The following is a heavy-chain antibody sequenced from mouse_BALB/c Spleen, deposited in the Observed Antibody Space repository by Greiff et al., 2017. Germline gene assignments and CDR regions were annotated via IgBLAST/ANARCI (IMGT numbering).Heavy chain of an antibody. CDR3: ARIYYGSSYPSYYFDY. D-gene: IGHD1-1*01. Sequence: QVQLQQSGPELVKPGASVRISCKASGYTFTSYYIHWVKQRPGQGLEWIGWIYPGNVNTKYNEKFKGKATLTADKSSSTAYMQLSSLTSEDSAVYFCARIYYGSSYPSYYFDYWGQGTTLTVSS. CDR1: GYTFTSYY. V-gene: IGHV1S56*01. CDR2: IYPGNVNT. J-gene: IGHJ2*01.